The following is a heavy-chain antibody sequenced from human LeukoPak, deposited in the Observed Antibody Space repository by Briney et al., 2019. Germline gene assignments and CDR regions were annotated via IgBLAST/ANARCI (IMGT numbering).Heavy chain of an antibody. CDR1: GGSISNNNW. D-gene: IGHD3-10*01. Sequence: SGTRSLTCAVSGGSISNNNWWSWVRQPPGMGLEWIGEFYHGGSTNYNPSLKSRVTMSVDRSKNQFSLKLSSVTAADTAVYYCARGEERGSGTVHFDYWGQGTLVTVSS. CDR2: FYHGGST. V-gene: IGHV4-4*02. CDR3: ARGEERGSGTVHFDY. J-gene: IGHJ4*02.